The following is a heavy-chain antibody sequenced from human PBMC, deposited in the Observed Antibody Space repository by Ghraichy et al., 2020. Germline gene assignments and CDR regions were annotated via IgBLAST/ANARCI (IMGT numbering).Heavy chain of an antibody. V-gene: IGHV3-74*01. Sequence: GGSLRLSCVASGFTLSNFWMHWVRQAPGKGLVWVSDINYDGSTTNYADSVKGRFIVSRDNAKNTLYLQMNSLRAEDSAVYYCARGWVEAIGPEYWGHGTLVTVSS. CDR1: GFTLSNFW. J-gene: IGHJ4*01. CDR3: ARGWVEAIGPEY. CDR2: INYDGSTT. D-gene: IGHD1-26*01.